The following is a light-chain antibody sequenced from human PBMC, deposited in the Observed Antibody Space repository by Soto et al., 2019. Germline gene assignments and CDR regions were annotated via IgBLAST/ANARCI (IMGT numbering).Light chain of an antibody. V-gene: IGKV3-20*01. CDR3: QQYGSSPQT. Sequence: IVLTQSPGTLSLSPGERATLSCRASQSVSSNYLAWYQQKPGQAPRLLIYGASTRATGIPARFSGSGSGTDFTLTISRLEPEDFAVYYCQQYGSSPQTFGQGPKVDIK. J-gene: IGKJ1*01. CDR2: GAS. CDR1: QSVSSNY.